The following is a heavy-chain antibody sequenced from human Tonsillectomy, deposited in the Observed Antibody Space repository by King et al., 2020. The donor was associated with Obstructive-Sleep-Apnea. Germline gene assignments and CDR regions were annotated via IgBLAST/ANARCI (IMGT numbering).Heavy chain of an antibody. D-gene: IGHD4-17*01. V-gene: IGHV3-7*03. J-gene: IGHJ5*02. CDR1: GFTFSSYW. CDR3: GRVGGPYGDYGVFRFDP. CDR2: INEGGGER. Sequence: VQLVESGGGVVQPGGSLRLSCAASGFTFSSYWMGWVRQAPGKGLEWVANINEGGGERNYVDSVKGRFTISRDNAKNSLFLQMNSLRAEDTAVYYCGRVGGPYGDYGVFRFDPWGQETLVTVSS.